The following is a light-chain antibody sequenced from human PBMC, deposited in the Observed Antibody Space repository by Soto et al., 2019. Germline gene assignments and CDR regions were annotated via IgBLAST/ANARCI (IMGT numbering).Light chain of an antibody. V-gene: IGKV3-20*01. Sequence: EIVLTQSPGTLSLSPGERATLSCRASQSVSSSYLAWYQQKRGQPPRLLIYGASTRATGVPPRFSGSGSGTEYTLTISSLQSEDFAVYFCQEYANFPPWTFGQGTXV. CDR3: QEYANFPPWT. CDR1: QSVSSSY. J-gene: IGKJ1*01. CDR2: GAS.